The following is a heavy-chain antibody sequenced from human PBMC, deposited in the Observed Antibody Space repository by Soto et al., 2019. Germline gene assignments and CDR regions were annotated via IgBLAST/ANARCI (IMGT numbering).Heavy chain of an antibody. Sequence: ASVKVSCKASGYTFTSYGISWVRQAPGQGLEWTGWISAYNGNTNYAQKLQGRVTMTTDTSTSTAYMELRSLRSDDTAVYYCARVGIVVVPAADYYYYGMDVWGQGTTVTVSS. CDR3: ARVGIVVVPAADYYYYGMDV. CDR2: ISAYNGNT. J-gene: IGHJ6*02. V-gene: IGHV1-18*04. D-gene: IGHD2-2*01. CDR1: GYTFTSYG.